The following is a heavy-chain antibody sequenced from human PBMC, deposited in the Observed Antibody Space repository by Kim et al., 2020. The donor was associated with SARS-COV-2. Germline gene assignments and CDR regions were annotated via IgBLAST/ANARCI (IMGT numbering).Heavy chain of an antibody. CDR3: ARGPRILEWLLYTYVDLYYFDY. D-gene: IGHD3-3*01. J-gene: IGHJ4*02. CDR1: GFTVSSNY. Sequence: GGSLRLSCAASGFTVSSNYMSWVRQAPGKGLEWVSVIYSGGSTYYADSVKGRFTISRDNSKNTLYLQMNSLRAEDTAVYYCARGPRILEWLLYTYVDLYYFDYWGQGTLVTVSS. V-gene: IGHV3-53*01. CDR2: IYSGGST.